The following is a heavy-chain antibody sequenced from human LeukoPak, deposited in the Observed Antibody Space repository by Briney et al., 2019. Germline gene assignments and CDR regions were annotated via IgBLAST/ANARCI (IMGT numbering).Heavy chain of an antibody. CDR1: GFTFSTYG. CDR2: ISSSSSTI. J-gene: IGHJ4*02. CDR3: ATNVDATLGDY. Sequence: GGSLRLSCAASGFTFSTYGMNWVRQAPGKGLEWVSYISSSSSTIYSADSVEGRFTISRDNTKNSLYLQMHSLRAEDTAVYYCATNVDATLGDYWGQGTLVTVSS. V-gene: IGHV3-48*04. D-gene: IGHD3-16*01.